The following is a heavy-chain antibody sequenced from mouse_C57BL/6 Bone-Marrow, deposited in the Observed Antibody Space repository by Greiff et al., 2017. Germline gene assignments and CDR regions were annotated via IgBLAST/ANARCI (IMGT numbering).Heavy chain of an antibody. V-gene: IGHV1-63*01. D-gene: IGHD1-1*01. CDR1: GYTFTNYW. Sequence: VKLMESGAELVRPGTSVKMSCKASGYTFTNYWIGWAKQRPGHGLEWIGDIYPGGGYTNYNEKFKGKATLTADKSSSTAYMQFSSLTSEDSAIYYCAGGYYGSSSYYFDYWGQGTTLTVSS. CDR3: AGGYYGSSSYYFDY. CDR2: IYPGGGYT. J-gene: IGHJ2*01.